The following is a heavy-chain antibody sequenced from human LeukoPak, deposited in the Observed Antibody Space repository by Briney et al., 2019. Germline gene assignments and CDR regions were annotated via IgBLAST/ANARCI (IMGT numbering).Heavy chain of an antibody. V-gene: IGHV1-46*01. CDR1: VYSVTNYY. CDR2: INPCGGST. D-gene: IGHD4-23*01. CDR3: AKDLRWDHPGLAP. Sequence: GASVKVSYKAAVYSVTNYYIHCVPRAPGQGLESMGIINPCGGSTSYAQKFQDRVTITRDTSTSTVYMELNSLGSEDTAVYYCAKDLRWDHPGLAPWGQGTLVIVSS. J-gene: IGHJ5*02.